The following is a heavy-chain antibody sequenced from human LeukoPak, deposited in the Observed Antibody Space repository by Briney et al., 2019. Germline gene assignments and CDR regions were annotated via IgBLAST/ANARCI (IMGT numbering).Heavy chain of an antibody. CDR1: GFTVSSNH. V-gene: IGHV3-53*01. D-gene: IGHD4-11*01. J-gene: IGHJ4*02. CDR2: IYSGGST. Sequence: GGSLRLSCAGSGFTVSSNHMSWVRQAPGKGLEWVSVIYSGGSTNYADSVKGRFTISRDNSKNTVFLQMNSLRAEDTAVYYCTRGTIVGGGVNDYWGQGTLVTVSS. CDR3: TRGTIVGGGVNDY.